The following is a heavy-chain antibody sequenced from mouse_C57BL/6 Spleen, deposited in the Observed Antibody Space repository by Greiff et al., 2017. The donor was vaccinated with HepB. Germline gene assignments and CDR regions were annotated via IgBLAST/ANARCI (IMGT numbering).Heavy chain of an antibody. CDR3: AREDHYFDY. CDR1: GYTFTDYY. V-gene: IGHV1-26*01. J-gene: IGHJ2*01. CDR2: INPNNGGT. Sequence: VQLQQSGPELVKPGASVKISCKASGYTFTDYYMNWVKQSHGKSLEWIGDINPNNGGTSYNQKFKGKATLTVDKSSSTAYMELRSLTSEDSAVYYCAREDHYFDYWGQGTTLTVSS.